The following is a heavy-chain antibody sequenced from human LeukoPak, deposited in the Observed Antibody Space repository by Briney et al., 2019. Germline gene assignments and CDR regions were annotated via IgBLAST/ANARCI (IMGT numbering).Heavy chain of an antibody. CDR2: IYYNGKT. D-gene: IGHD6-19*01. Sequence: PSETLSLTCTVSGGSMSSYYWSWIRQPPGKGLEWIGYIYYNGKTNYSPSLNSRVTISVDTSRNQFSLKLNSVTAADTAVCYCARGGWSVDYWGQGTLVTVSS. CDR3: ARGGWSVDY. CDR1: GGSMSSYY. V-gene: IGHV4-59*08. J-gene: IGHJ4*02.